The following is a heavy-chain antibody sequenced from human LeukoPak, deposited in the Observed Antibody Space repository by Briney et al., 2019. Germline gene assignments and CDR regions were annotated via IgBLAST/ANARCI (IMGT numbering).Heavy chain of an antibody. V-gene: IGHV1-46*01. CDR3: ARGAPTTRIGAGRFDY. Sequence: APVKVSCKASGYTFTGYYVHWVRQAPGQGLEWMGEINPSGGSTSYAQKFQGRITVTRDTYTNTVYMDLSSLRSEDTATYYCARGAPTTRIGAGRFDYWGQGSLLTVAS. CDR2: INPSGGST. J-gene: IGHJ4*02. D-gene: IGHD5-12*01. CDR1: GYTFTGYY.